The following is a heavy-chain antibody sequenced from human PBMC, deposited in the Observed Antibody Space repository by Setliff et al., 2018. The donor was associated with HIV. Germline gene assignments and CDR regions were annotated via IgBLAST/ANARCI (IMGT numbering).Heavy chain of an antibody. CDR1: GGSISSGNYY. D-gene: IGHD2-2*01. V-gene: IGHV4-31*03. Sequence: SETLSLTCTVSGGSISSGNYYWNWIRQHPGKGLEWIGYIYYSGATYYNPSLKSRVTLSIDTSKNQFSLNLSSVTAADTAVYYCARFDHASIDYWGQVTPVTVSS. J-gene: IGHJ4*02. CDR3: ARFDHASIDY. CDR2: IYYSGAT.